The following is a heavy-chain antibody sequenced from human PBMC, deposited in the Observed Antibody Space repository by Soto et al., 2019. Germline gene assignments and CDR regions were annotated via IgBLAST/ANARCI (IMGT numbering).Heavy chain of an antibody. J-gene: IGHJ4*02. Sequence: GWSLRLSCAASGFTFSSYSMNLVRQAPGKGLEWVSSISSSSSYIYYADSVKGRFTISRDNAKNSLYLQMKSLRAEDTAVYYCARVNRYCTNGVCQYYFDYWGEGTLVTVS. CDR2: ISSSSSYI. CDR3: ARVNRYCTNGVCQYYFDY. CDR1: GFTFSSYS. D-gene: IGHD2-8*01. V-gene: IGHV3-21*01.